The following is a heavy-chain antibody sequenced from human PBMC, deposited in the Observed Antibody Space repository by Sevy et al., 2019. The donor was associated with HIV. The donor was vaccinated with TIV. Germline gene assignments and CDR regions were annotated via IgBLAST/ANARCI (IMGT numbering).Heavy chain of an antibody. Sequence: GGSLRLSCAASGLNVSDYFMSWIRQAPGKRPEWVSSISSTGNYIYYADSLKGRFSISRDNAKNSLYLQMNSLRAEDTAVYYCARGSHDYGDYDRDVGFDYWGQGTLVTVSS. CDR2: ISSTGNYI. CDR3: ARGSHDYGDYDRDVGFDY. V-gene: IGHV3-11*04. CDR1: GLNVSDYF. J-gene: IGHJ4*02. D-gene: IGHD4-17*01.